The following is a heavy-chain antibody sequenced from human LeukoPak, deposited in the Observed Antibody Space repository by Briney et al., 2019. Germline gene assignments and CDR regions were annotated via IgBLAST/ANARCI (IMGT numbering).Heavy chain of an antibody. CDR1: GFTFGSHA. D-gene: IGHD5-18*01. CDR2: IFGSGGSP. J-gene: IGHJ4*02. CDR3: GKTTVGYSTGQKPAWPVDY. Sequence: GGSLRLSCEASGFTFGSHAMYWVRQAPGKGLEWVAGIFGSGGSPHYADPVKGRFTISRDNSRNTVYLQINSLRAEDTAVYYCGKTTVGYSTGQKPAWPVDYWGQGTLVTVSS. V-gene: IGHV3-23*01.